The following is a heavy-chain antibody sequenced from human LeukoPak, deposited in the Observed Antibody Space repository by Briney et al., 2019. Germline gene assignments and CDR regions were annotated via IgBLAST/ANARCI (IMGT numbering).Heavy chain of an antibody. CDR1: GFIFRNYG. J-gene: IGHJ4*02. Sequence: GGSLRLSCAASGFIFRNYGMNWVRQPPGKGLEWVSGVSPNGETAYYADSVKGRFTISRDNSKNTVYLQVISLTADDTAVYYCAKDDAWLRFGEWSQGTLVTVSS. CDR2: VSPNGETA. V-gene: IGHV3-23*01. CDR3: AKDDAWLRFGE. D-gene: IGHD3-10*01.